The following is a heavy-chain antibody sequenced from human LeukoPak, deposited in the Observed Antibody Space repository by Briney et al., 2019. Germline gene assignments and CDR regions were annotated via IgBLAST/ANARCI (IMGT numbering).Heavy chain of an antibody. CDR2: IYYSGST. Sequence: PSETLSLTCTVSGGSISSYYWSWIRQPPGKGLEWIGYIYYSGSTNYNPSLKSRVTISVDTSKNQFSLKLSSVTAADTAVYYCARSAIAVASFDYWGQGTLVTVPS. CDR3: ARSAIAVASFDY. D-gene: IGHD6-19*01. V-gene: IGHV4-59*01. J-gene: IGHJ4*02. CDR1: GGSISSYY.